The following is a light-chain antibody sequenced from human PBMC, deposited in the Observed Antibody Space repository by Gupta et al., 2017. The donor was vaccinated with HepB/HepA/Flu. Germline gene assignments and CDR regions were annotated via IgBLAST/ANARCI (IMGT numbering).Light chain of an antibody. J-gene: IGLJ2*01. V-gene: IGLV1-51*01. CDR2: DNN. Sequence: QSVLTQPHEVSAAAGQKVTISCSGSSSNIGRNYVSWYQQVPGTAPKVLIYDNNKPPAGIPDRFSGSKSGTAATLGITGLQTGDDADYYCSAWDDSRDAMVFGGGTKLTVL. CDR3: SAWDDSRDAMV. CDR1: SSNIGRNY.